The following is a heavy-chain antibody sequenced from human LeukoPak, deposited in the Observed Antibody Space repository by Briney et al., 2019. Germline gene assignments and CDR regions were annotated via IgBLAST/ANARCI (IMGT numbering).Heavy chain of an antibody. CDR1: GYTFTSYG. J-gene: IGHJ3*02. V-gene: IGHV1-24*01. D-gene: IGHD3-16*01. CDR3: ATDRGYYDYVWGSSAFDI. CDR2: FDPEDGET. Sequence: ASVKVSCKASGYTFTSYGISWVRQAPGQGLEWVGGFDPEDGETIYAQKFQGRVTMTEDTSTDTAYMELSSLRSEDTAVYYCATDRGYYDYVWGSSAFDIWGQGTMVTVSS.